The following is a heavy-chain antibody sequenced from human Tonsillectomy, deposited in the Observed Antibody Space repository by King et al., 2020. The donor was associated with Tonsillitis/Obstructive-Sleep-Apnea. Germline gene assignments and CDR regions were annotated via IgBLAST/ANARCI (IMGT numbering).Heavy chain of an antibody. CDR2: ISGSGGST. V-gene: IGHV3-23*04. CDR1: RLTFSSYA. CDR3: AKVPGTYRYYLDV. J-gene: IGHJ6*03. Sequence: VQLVESGGGLVQPGGSLRLSCAASRLTFSSYAMSWVRQAPGQGLEWYASISGSGGSTYYAESVKGRLTISRHNSKNKLYLQMNSLRVEDTAVYYCAKVPGTYRYYLDVWGRGTTVTVSS.